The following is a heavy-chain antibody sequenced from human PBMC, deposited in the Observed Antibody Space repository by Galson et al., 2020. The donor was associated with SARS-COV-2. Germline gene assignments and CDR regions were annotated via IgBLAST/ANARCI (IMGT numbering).Heavy chain of an antibody. CDR3: TRVSNCGGDCYSEDWGQYYYYAMDV. CDR2: IIPIFGTL. J-gene: IGHJ6*02. CDR1: GGTFNNYA. Sequence: SVKFSCKASGGTFNNYAIDWVRQAPGPGLEWMGGIIPIFGTLKYAQKFQGRVVIAADQSTNTAYMELSSLTFEDTAVYYCTRVSNCGGDCYSEDWGQYYYYAMDVWGQGTTVTVSS. V-gene: IGHV1-69*13. D-gene: IGHD2-21*02.